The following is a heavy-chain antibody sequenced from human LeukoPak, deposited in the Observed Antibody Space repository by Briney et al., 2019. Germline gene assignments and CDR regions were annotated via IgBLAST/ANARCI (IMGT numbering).Heavy chain of an antibody. CDR3: AVSRADSSGYYSDY. CDR2: IIPIFGTA. Sequence: SVKVSCKASGGTFSSYAISWVRQAPGQGFEWMGRIIPIFGTANYAQKFQGRVTITTDGSTSTAYMELSSLRSEDTAVYYCAVSRADSSGYYSDYWGQGTLVTVSS. D-gene: IGHD3-22*01. J-gene: IGHJ4*02. CDR1: GGTFSSYA. V-gene: IGHV1-69*05.